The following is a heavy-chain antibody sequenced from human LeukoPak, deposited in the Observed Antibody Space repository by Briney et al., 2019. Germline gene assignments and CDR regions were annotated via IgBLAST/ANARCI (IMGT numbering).Heavy chain of an antibody. CDR1: GFSFNTYS. CDR3: ARDDRDISSYRFDY. CDR2: ISSNSRDI. Sequence: GGSLRVSCAASGFSFNTYSMNWVRQAPGKRLEWVSSISSNSRDIYYADSVKGRFTISRDNAKNSLHLQMNSLRAEDTAVYYCARDDRDISSYRFDYWGHGILVTVSS. V-gene: IGHV3-21*01. D-gene: IGHD6-6*01. J-gene: IGHJ4*01.